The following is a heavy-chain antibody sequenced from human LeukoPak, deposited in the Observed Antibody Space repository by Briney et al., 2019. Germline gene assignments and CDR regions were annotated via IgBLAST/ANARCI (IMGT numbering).Heavy chain of an antibody. J-gene: IGHJ6*03. CDR3: ARDGYYDFWSGYYTGLSDYYYMDV. V-gene: IGHV4-4*07. Sequence: SETLSLTCTVSGGSISSYYWSWIRQPAGKGLEWIGRIYTSGSTNYNPSLKSRVTMSVDTSKNQFSLKLSSVTAADTAVYYYARDGYYDFWSGYYTGLSDYYYMDVWGKGTTVTVSS. CDR1: GGSISSYY. CDR2: IYTSGST. D-gene: IGHD3-3*01.